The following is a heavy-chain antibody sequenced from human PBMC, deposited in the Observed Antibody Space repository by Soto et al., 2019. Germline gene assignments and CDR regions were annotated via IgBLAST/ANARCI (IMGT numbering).Heavy chain of an antibody. CDR3: ARVHRVLRYFDWLFYFDY. D-gene: IGHD3-9*01. CDR2: IYYSGST. Sequence: SETLSLTCTVSGGSISSGDYYWSWIRQPPGKGLEWIGYIYYSGSTYYNPSLKSRVTISVDTSKNQFSLKLSSVTAEDTAVYYCARVHRVLRYFDWLFYFDYWGQGTLVTVS. J-gene: IGHJ4*02. CDR1: GGSISSGDYY. V-gene: IGHV4-30-4*01.